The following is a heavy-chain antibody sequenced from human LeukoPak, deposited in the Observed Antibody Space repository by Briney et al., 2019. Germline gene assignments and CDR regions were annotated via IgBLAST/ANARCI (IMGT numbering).Heavy chain of an antibody. Sequence: GGSLRLSCTVSGFTVSSNSMSWVRQAPGKGLEWVSAISDSGNTYHVDSVKGRFTISRDSSKNTLFLQMNRLRPEDAAVYYCAKAPVTTCRGAYCYPFDYWGQGTLVTVSS. D-gene: IGHD2-21*01. CDR2: ISDSGNT. J-gene: IGHJ4*02. CDR3: AKAPVTTCRGAYCYPFDY. CDR1: GFTVSSNS. V-gene: IGHV3-53*01.